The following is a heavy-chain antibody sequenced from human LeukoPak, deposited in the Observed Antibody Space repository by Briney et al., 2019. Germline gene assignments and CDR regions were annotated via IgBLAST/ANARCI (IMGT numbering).Heavy chain of an antibody. CDR1: GYTFTNYG. J-gene: IGHJ6*02. D-gene: IGHD3-22*01. CDR2: ISAYNGDT. V-gene: IGHV1-18*01. Sequence: ASVKPSCKASGYTFTNYGISWVRQAPGQGLEWMGWISAYNGDTNYAQRLRGRVTMTTDTSTSTAYMELRSLRSDDTAVYYCARDQDSSGYYGYYYCGMDVWGQGTTVTVSS. CDR3: ARDQDSSGYYGYYYCGMDV.